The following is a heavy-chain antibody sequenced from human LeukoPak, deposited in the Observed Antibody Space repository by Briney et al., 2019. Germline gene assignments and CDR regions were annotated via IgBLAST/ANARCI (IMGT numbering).Heavy chain of an antibody. V-gene: IGHV1-18*01. CDR1: GYTFTSYG. Sequence: GASVKVSCKASGYTFTSYGISWVRQATGQGLEWMGWMSAYNGNTNYAQKLQGRVTMTTDTSTSTAYMELRSLRSDDTAVYYCARIMVTTVTKGDAFDIWGQGKMVTVSS. D-gene: IGHD4-11*01. CDR2: MSAYNGNT. J-gene: IGHJ3*02. CDR3: ARIMVTTVTKGDAFDI.